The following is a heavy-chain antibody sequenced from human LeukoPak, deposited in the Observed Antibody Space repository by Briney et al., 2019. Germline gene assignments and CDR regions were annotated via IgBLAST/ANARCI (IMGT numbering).Heavy chain of an antibody. D-gene: IGHD6-19*01. V-gene: IGHV4-59*08. J-gene: IGHJ4*02. CDR1: GGSISSYY. CDR2: TYYSGST. CDR3: ARHRSGCDY. Sequence: SETLSLTCTVSGGSISSYYWSWIRQPPGKGLEWIGYTYYSGSTNYNPSLKSRVTISVDTSKNQFSLKLSSVTAADTAVYYCARHRSGCDYWGQGTLVTVSS.